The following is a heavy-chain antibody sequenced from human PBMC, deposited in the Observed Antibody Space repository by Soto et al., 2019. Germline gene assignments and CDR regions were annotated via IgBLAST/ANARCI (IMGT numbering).Heavy chain of an antibody. CDR3: AKEEGVRGVISPGPDY. D-gene: IGHD3-10*01. Sequence: GGSLRLSCAASGVTFSSYGMHWVRQAPGNGLEWVAVISYDGSNKYYADSVKGRFTISRDNSKNTLYLQMNSLRAEDTAVYYCAKEEGVRGVISPGPDYWGQGTLVTVSS. J-gene: IGHJ4*02. V-gene: IGHV3-30*18. CDR1: GVTFSSYG. CDR2: ISYDGSNK.